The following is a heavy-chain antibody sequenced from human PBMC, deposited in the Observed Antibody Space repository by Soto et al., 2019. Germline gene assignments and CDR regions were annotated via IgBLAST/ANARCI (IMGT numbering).Heavy chain of an antibody. CDR1: GFTFSSYW. CDR3: ARLYPGRGWPYHYYGMDV. CDR2: IKQDGSEK. Sequence: EVQLVESGGGLVQPGGSLRLSCAASGFTFSSYWMSWVRQAPGKGLEWVANIKQDGSEKYYVDSVKGRFTISRDNAKNSLYLQMNSLRAEDTAVYYCARLYPGRGWPYHYYGMDVWGQGATVTVSS. J-gene: IGHJ6*02. V-gene: IGHV3-7*01. D-gene: IGHD6-19*01.